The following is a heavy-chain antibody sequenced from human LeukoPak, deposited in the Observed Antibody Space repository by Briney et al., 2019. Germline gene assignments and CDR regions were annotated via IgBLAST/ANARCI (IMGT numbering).Heavy chain of an antibody. Sequence: SETLSLTCTVSGGSLSSHYRSWIRQPPGKGLEWIGYISDTGNTNSSPSLQRRVVISVDTSKNQFSLILRSVTAADTAVYYCARIGHPFSDPFDYWGQGTLVTVSS. J-gene: IGHJ4*02. CDR3: ARIGHPFSDPFDY. CDR2: ISDTGNT. D-gene: IGHD3-16*01. V-gene: IGHV4-59*11. CDR1: GGSLSSHY.